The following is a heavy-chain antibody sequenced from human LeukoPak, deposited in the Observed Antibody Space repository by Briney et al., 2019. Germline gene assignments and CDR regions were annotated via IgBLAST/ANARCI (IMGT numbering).Heavy chain of an antibody. V-gene: IGHV3-30*02. D-gene: IGHD4-17*01. J-gene: IGHJ4*02. CDR3: ATSLYGDYFMDY. CDR1: GFTFGGLG. CDR2: IRYDGSNK. Sequence: WGSLRLSCAASGFTFGGLGWNGFAQPPGRGRGWVAFIRYDGSNKYYAHSVKGRFTISRDNSKNTLYLQMNSLRAEDTAVYYCATSLYGDYFMDYWGQGTLVTVSS.